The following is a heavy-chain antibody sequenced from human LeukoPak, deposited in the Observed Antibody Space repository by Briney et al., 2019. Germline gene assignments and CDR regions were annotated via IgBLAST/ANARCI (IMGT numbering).Heavy chain of an antibody. CDR1: GYTFTSYG. CDR2: ISAYNGNT. Sequence: ASVKVSCKASGYTFTSYGISWVRQAPGQGLEWMGWISAYNGNTNYAQKLQGRVTMTTDTSTSTAYMELRSLRSDDTAVYYCARLAAYDSSGYRWFDHWGQGTLVTVSS. CDR3: ARLAAYDSSGYRWFDH. V-gene: IGHV1-18*01. D-gene: IGHD3-22*01. J-gene: IGHJ5*02.